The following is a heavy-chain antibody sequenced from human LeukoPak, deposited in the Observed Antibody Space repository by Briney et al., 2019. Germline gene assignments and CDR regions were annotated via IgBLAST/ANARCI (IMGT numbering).Heavy chain of an antibody. Sequence: NPSLKSRVTISVDTSKNQFSLKLSSVTAADTAVYYCARCGSGWYQFVPYYYYYYGMDVWGQGTTVTVSS. J-gene: IGHJ6*02. CDR3: ARCGSGWYQFVPYYYYYYGMDV. V-gene: IGHV4-34*01. D-gene: IGHD6-19*01.